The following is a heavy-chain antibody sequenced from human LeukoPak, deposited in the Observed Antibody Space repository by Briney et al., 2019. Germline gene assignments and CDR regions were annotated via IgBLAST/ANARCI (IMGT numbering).Heavy chain of an antibody. CDR3: ARSPRYYGSGGYQDY. J-gene: IGHJ4*02. V-gene: IGHV4-34*01. D-gene: IGHD3-10*01. CDR2: INHSGST. CDR1: GGSFSGYY. Sequence: SETLSLTCAVYGGSFSGYYWSWIRQPPGKGLEWIGEINHSGSTNYNPSLKSRVTISVDTSKNQFSLKLSSVTAADTAVYYCARSPRYYGSGGYQDYWGQGTLVTVSS.